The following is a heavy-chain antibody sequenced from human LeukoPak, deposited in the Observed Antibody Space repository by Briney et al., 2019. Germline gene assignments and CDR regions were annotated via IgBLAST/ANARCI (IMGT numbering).Heavy chain of an antibody. V-gene: IGHV4-4*09. Sequence: SESLSLTCNVSGGSMSGYYWTWIRQPPGKGLEWIGHIHSTGSPTYNPSLKSRVTMSIDTSKNQFSLSLSSATAADTAFYYCARRRGGFGEGEFIYWGQGTLVTVSS. CDR1: GGSMSGYY. J-gene: IGHJ4*02. D-gene: IGHD3-16*01. CDR2: IHSTGSP. CDR3: ARRRGGFGEGEFIY.